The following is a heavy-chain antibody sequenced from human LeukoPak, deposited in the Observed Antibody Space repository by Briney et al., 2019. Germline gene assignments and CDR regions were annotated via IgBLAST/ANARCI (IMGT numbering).Heavy chain of an antibody. CDR3: ASCSYYYFYMDV. V-gene: IGHV4-39*01. J-gene: IGHJ6*03. Sequence: SETLSLTCTVSGGSTSSSDYYWGSIRQPPGKGLGWIGSIYYSGSTYYNPSLKSRVTISVDTSKNQFSLKLSSVTAADTAVYFCASCSYYYFYMDVWGKGTTVTVSS. CDR1: GGSTSSSDYY. D-gene: IGHD2-21*01. CDR2: IYYSGST.